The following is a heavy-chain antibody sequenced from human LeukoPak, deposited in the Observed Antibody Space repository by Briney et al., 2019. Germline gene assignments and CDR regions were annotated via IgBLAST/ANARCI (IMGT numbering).Heavy chain of an antibody. CDR2: IYPDDSDT. J-gene: IGHJ6*03. Sequence: GESLKISCEGSGYSFTSYWIGWVRQMPGKGLEWMGIIYPDDSDTRYSPSFERQVIISVDKSISTAYLQWSSLKASDTATYYCARHGHCTNGVCYSNYYYYMDVWGKGTTVTVSS. V-gene: IGHV5-51*01. CDR1: GYSFTSYW. CDR3: ARHGHCTNGVCYSNYYYYMDV. D-gene: IGHD2-8*01.